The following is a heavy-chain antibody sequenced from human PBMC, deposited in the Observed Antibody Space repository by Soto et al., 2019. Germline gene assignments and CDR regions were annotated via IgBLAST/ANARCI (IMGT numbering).Heavy chain of an antibody. Sequence: QVQLVESGGGVVQPGRSLRLSCAASGFAFSRYSFHWVRQAPGKGLEWVAVIVSDGSNKYHADSVEGRFTISRDNSKDTLYLQMNSLRAEDTAVYYCARDDAFQNENGFDIWGQGTMVTVSS. J-gene: IGHJ3*02. CDR1: GFAFSRYS. CDR2: IVSDGSNK. V-gene: IGHV3-33*01. CDR3: ARDDAFQNENGFDI. D-gene: IGHD1-1*01.